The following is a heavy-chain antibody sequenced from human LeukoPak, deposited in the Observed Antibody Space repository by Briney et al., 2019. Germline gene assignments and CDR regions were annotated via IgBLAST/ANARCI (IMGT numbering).Heavy chain of an antibody. CDR3: ARSPRSQPVDY. CDR1: GGSISSGGYY. Sequence: PSETLSLTCTVSGGSISSGGYYWSWIRQHPGKGLEWLGNIYYSGSTYYNPSLKSRVTISVGTSKNQFSLKLSSVTAADTAVYYCARSPRSQPVDYWGQGTQVTVSS. V-gene: IGHV4-31*03. J-gene: IGHJ4*02. D-gene: IGHD1-14*01. CDR2: IYYSGST.